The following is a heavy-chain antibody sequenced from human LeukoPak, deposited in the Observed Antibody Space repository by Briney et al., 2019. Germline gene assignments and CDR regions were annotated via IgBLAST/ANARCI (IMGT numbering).Heavy chain of an antibody. J-gene: IGHJ4*02. CDR1: GYTFTDYY. CDR3: ARDGARIQLWWFDY. D-gene: IGHD1-1*01. CDR2: FNPSGGGT. V-gene: IGHV1-46*01. Sequence: ASVKVSCKASGYTFTDYYMHWVRQAPGQGLEWMGIFNPSGGGTRYAQRFQGRVTMTRDTSTSTVYMEVSSLRSEDTAVYYCARDGARIQLWWFDYWGQGTLVTVSS.